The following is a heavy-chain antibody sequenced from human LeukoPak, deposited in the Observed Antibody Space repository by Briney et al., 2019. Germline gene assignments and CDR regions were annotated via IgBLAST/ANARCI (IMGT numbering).Heavy chain of an antibody. D-gene: IGHD3-22*01. CDR3: ARDLKRITMIVVVINYTPGGIDP. J-gene: IGHJ5*02. CDR1: GYTFTSYA. CDR2: INAGNGNT. V-gene: IGHV1-3*01. Sequence: ASVKVSCKASGYTFTSYAMHWVRQAPGQRLEWMGWINAGNGNTKYSQKFQGRVTITRDTSASTAYVELSSLRSEDTAVYYCARDLKRITMIVVVINYTPGGIDPWGQGTLVTVSS.